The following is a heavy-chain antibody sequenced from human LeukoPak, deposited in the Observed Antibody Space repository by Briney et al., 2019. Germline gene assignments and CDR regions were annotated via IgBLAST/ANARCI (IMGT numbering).Heavy chain of an antibody. Sequence: QSGRSLRLSCAASGFTFSSYGMHWVRQAPSKGLEWVAVIWYDGSNKYYADSVKGRFTISRDNSKNTLYLQMNSLRAEDTAVYYCARGLVVPAAHDAFDIWGQGTMVTVSS. CDR3: ARGLVVPAAHDAFDI. J-gene: IGHJ3*02. CDR1: GFTFSSYG. D-gene: IGHD2-2*01. CDR2: IWYDGSNK. V-gene: IGHV3-33*01.